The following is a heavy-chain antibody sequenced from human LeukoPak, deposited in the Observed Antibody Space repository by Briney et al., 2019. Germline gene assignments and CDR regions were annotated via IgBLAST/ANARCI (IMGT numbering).Heavy chain of an antibody. Sequence: GASVKVSCKASGYTFTSYDINWVRQATGQGLEWMGRIIPIFGTANYAQKFQGRVTITTDESTSTAYMELSSLRSEDTAVYYCARGSSGYYSDYWGQGTLVTVSS. V-gene: IGHV1-69*05. CDR3: ARGSSGYYSDY. CDR1: GYTFTSYD. CDR2: IIPIFGTA. J-gene: IGHJ4*02. D-gene: IGHD3-22*01.